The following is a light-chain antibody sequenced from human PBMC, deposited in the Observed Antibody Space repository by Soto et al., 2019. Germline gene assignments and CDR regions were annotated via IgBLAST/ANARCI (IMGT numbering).Light chain of an antibody. CDR2: EVS. J-gene: IGLJ1*01. Sequence: QSVLTQPASLSGSPGQSVTISCTGTSSDVGGYNYVSWYQHHPGKAPKLMIYEVSNRPSGVSNRFSGSKSGNTASLTISGLQAEDEADYYCSSYTSISTYVFGTGTKVTVL. V-gene: IGLV2-14*01. CDR3: SSYTSISTYV. CDR1: SSDVGGYNY.